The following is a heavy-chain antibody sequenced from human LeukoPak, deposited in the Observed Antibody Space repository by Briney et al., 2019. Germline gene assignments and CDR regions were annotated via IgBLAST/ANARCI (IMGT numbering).Heavy chain of an antibody. CDR3: ASSVHYYGMDV. CDR2: IIPILGIA. V-gene: IGHV1-69*04. CDR1: GGTFSSYA. Sequence: GASVTVSCKASGGTFSSYAISWVRPAPGQGLEWMGRIIPILGIANYAQKFQGRVTITADKSTSTAYMELSSLRSEDTAVYYCASSVHYYGMDVWGQGTTVTVSS. J-gene: IGHJ6*02. D-gene: IGHD3-16*02.